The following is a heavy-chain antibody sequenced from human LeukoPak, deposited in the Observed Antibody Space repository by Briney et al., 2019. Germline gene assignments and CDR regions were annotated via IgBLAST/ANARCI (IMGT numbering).Heavy chain of an antibody. D-gene: IGHD3-10*01. CDR3: ATDLEVSQPAITMVRGVRG. CDR2: FYPEDCET. Sequence: ASVKVSCKVSGYTLNEVSMHWVRQAPGKRREGMGGFYPEDCETIYAQKFQGRVTMTEDTSTDTAYMELSSLRSEDTAVYYCATDLEVSQPAITMVRGVRGWGQGTLVTVSS. CDR1: GYTLNEVS. J-gene: IGHJ4*02. V-gene: IGHV1-24*01.